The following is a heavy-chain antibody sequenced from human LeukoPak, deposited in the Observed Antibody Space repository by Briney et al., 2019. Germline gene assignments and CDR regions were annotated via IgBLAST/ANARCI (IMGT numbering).Heavy chain of an antibody. J-gene: IGHJ4*02. V-gene: IGHV1-8*03. CDR2: MNPNSGNT. D-gene: IGHD1-7*01. CDR1: GYTFTSYD. Sequence: ASVKVSCKASGYTFTSYDINWVRQATGQGLEWMGWMNPNSGNTGYAQKFQGRVTITWNTSISTAYMELSSLRSEDTAVYYCARLGDNWNYEDYWGQGTLVTVSS. CDR3: ARLGDNWNYEDY.